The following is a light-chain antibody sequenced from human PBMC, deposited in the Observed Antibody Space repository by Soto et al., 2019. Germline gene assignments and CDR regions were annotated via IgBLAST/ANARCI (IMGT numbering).Light chain of an antibody. CDR2: EVN. J-gene: IGLJ2*01. CDR3: SSYTTSATLV. CDR1: SSDIGGYNY. Sequence: QSALTQPASVSGSPGQSITISCTGTSSDIGGYNYVSWYQQHPGKAPKLMIYEVNNRPLGVSNRFSGSKSGNTASLTISGLQAEDEADYFCSSYTTSATLVFGVGTKLTVL. V-gene: IGLV2-14*01.